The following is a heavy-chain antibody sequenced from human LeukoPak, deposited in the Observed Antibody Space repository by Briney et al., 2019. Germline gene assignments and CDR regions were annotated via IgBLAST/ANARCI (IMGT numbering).Heavy chain of an antibody. V-gene: IGHV3-30*04. Sequence: GGSLRLSCAASGFTFSSYAMHWVRQAPGKGLEWVTVISSDGSDKYYTDSVKGRFTISRDNSKNTLYLQMNSLRPEDTAVYYCARVSSSGSGNYLTRAFDVWGQGTMVTVSS. CDR2: ISSDGSDK. CDR3: ARVSSSGSGNYLTRAFDV. J-gene: IGHJ3*01. CDR1: GFTFSSYA. D-gene: IGHD3-10*01.